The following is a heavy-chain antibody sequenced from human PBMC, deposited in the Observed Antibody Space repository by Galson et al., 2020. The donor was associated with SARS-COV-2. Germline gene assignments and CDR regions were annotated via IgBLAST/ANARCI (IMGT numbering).Heavy chain of an antibody. D-gene: IGHD3-16*01. Sequence: GGSLRLSCPASGFTFSRYAMSWVRQAPGKGLEWVSSISAGGARTYHADSVKGRFTISRDNSKNTLYLQMNSLRAEDTALYYCAKDQGNDYVVQLDYWGQGTLVSVAS. J-gene: IGHJ4*02. CDR2: ISAGGART. V-gene: IGHV3-23*01. CDR1: GFTFSRYA. CDR3: AKDQGNDYVVQLDY.